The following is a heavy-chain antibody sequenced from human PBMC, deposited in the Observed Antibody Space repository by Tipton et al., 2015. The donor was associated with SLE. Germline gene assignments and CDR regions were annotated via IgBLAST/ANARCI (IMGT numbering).Heavy chain of an antibody. CDR3: ARVQRGPRSFDL. Sequence: TLSLTCTVSGGSISRGSDYWSWIRHPAGKGPEWIGRLYATGSTYYHPSLKSRVTLSIDTSKNQFSLELTSLTAADTAVYFCARVQRGPRSFDLWGLGTLVTVSS. V-gene: IGHV4-61*02. D-gene: IGHD1-1*01. CDR2: LYATGST. CDR1: GGSISRGSDY. J-gene: IGHJ2*01.